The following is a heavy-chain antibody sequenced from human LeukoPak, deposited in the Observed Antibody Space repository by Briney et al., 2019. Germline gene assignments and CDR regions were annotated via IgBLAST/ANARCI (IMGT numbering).Heavy chain of an antibody. V-gene: IGHV1-8*03. Sequence: ASVKVSCKASGYTFTSYDINWVRQATGQGLEWMGWMNPNSGNTGYAQKFQGRVTITRNTSISTAYMELSSLRSEDTAVYYCARAGRVFTYYYYYMDVWGKGTTVTVSS. CDR2: MNPNSGNT. J-gene: IGHJ6*03. D-gene: IGHD1-1*01. CDR1: GYTFTSYD. CDR3: ARAGRVFTYYYYYMDV.